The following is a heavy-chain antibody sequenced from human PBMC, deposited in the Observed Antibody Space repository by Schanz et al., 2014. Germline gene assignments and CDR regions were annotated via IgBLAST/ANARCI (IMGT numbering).Heavy chain of an antibody. V-gene: IGHV4-38-2*02. D-gene: IGHD4-4*01. CDR1: GYSITSGYY. CDR3: ARSPLGYSASGIDPFDI. J-gene: IGHJ3*02. CDR2: IYHSGST. Sequence: QVQLQESGPGLVKASETLSLTCTVFGYSITSGYYWAWIRQPPGKGLEWIGNIYHSGSTNNNPSLKGGVSMAVDPSKKNFSLRLSSVTAADTAVYYCARSPLGYSASGIDPFDIWGQGTMVTVSS.